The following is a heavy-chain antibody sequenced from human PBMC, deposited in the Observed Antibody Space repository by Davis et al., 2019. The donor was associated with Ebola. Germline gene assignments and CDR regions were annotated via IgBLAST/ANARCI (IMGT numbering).Heavy chain of an antibody. J-gene: IGHJ6*01. Sequence: AASVKVSCKASGYTFNIYYMYWVRQAPGQGLEWMGIINPCVCTTSYAQKFQGRVTMTRDTSTSTVYMELISLHQGPIGLPPGTLLQEHLWG. CDR3: TLLQEHL. CDR1: GYTFNIYY. V-gene: IGHV1-46*02. CDR2: INPCVCTT.